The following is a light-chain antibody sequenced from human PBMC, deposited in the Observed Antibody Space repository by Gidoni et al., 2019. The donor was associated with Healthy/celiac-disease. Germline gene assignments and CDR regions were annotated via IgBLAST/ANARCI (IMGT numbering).Light chain of an antibody. CDR1: QSISSW. CDR2: KES. Sequence: DIQMTQSPSTLSASVGDRVTITCRASQSISSWLAWYQQKPGNAPKLLIYKESSLESGVPSRFSGSGSGTEFTLTISSLQPDDFATYYCQQYNSYLYTFGQGTKLEIK. CDR3: QQYNSYLYT. V-gene: IGKV1-5*03. J-gene: IGKJ2*01.